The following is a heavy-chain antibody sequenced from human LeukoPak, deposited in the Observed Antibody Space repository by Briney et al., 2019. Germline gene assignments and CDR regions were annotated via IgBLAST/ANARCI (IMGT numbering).Heavy chain of an antibody. CDR2: INPNSGGT. V-gene: IGHV1-2*02. J-gene: IGHJ4*02. CDR3: ARARAVAGPYYFDY. Sequence: GASVKVSCKASGYTFTGYYMHWVRQAPGQGLEWMGWINPNSGGTNYAQKLQGRVTMTTDTSTSTAYMELRSLRSDDTAVYYCARARAVAGPYYFDYWGQGTLVTVSS. CDR1: GYTFTGYY. D-gene: IGHD6-19*01.